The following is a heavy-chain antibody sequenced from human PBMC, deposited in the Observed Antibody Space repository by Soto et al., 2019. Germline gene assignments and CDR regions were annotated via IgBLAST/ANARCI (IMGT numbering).Heavy chain of an antibody. Sequence: PGESLKISCKGSGYSFTSYWISWVRQMPGKGLEWVGRIDPSDSYTNYSPSFQGHVTISADKSISTAYLQWSSLKASDTAMYYCARQKVLLWFGESTERYYYGMDVWGQGTTVTVSS. V-gene: IGHV5-10-1*01. CDR2: IDPSDSYT. D-gene: IGHD3-10*01. J-gene: IGHJ6*02. CDR3: ARQKVLLWFGESTERYYYGMDV. CDR1: GYSFTSYW.